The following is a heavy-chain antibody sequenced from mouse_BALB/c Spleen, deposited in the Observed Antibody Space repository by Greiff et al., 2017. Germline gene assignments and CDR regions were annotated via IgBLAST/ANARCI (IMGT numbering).Heavy chain of an antibody. CDR1: GYTFTDYN. D-gene: IGHD2-10*01. V-gene: IGHV1S29*02. J-gene: IGHJ3*01. CDR3: AREVSPPYYGNYEAD. CDR2: IYPYNGGT. Sequence: EVQLQQSGPELVKPGASVKISCKASGYTFTDYNMHWVKQSHGKSLEWIGYIYPYNGGTGYNQKFKSKATLTVDNSSSTAYMELRSLTSEDSAVYYCAREVSPPYYGNYEADWGQGTLVTVSA.